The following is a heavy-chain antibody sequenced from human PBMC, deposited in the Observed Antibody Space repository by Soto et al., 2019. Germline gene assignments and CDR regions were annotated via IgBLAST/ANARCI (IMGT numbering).Heavy chain of an antibody. Sequence: ASVKVSCKASGYTFTGYAMHWVRQAPGQRLEWMGWINAGNGNTKYSQKFQGRVTITRDTSASTAYMELSSLRSEDTAVYYCARLDIVATRGPNGMDVWGQGTTVTAP. CDR2: INAGNGNT. J-gene: IGHJ6*02. V-gene: IGHV1-3*01. CDR3: ARLDIVATRGPNGMDV. CDR1: GYTFTGYA. D-gene: IGHD5-12*01.